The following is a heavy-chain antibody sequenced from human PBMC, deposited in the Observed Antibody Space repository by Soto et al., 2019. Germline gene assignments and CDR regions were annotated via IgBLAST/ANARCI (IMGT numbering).Heavy chain of an antibody. CDR2: ISWNSGSI. CDR3: AKGRGTIYYYYGMDV. J-gene: IGHJ6*02. Sequence: LRLSWAASGFTFDDYAMHWVRQAPGKGLEWVSGISWNSGSIGYADSVKGRFTISRDNAKNSLYLQMNSLRAEDTALYYCAKGRGTIYYYYGMDVWGQGTTVTVSS. CDR1: GFTFDDYA. V-gene: IGHV3-9*01. D-gene: IGHD3-3*01.